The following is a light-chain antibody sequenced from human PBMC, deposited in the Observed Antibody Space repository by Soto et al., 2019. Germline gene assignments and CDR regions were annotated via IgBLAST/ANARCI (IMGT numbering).Light chain of an antibody. V-gene: IGLV2-23*01. CDR3: CSYAGSSTLV. Sequence: QSVLTQPASVSGSPGQSITISCTGTSSDVGSYNLVSWYQQHPGKAPKLMIYEGSKRXSXVSNRFSGSKSGNTASLTISGLQAEDEADYYCCSYAGSSTLVFGGGTKVTVL. CDR2: EGS. J-gene: IGLJ2*01. CDR1: SSDVGSYNL.